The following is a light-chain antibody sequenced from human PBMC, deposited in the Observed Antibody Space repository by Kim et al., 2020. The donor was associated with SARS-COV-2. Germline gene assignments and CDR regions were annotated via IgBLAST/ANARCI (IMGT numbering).Light chain of an antibody. Sequence: SVGDRVTIACRSSQSITNYLNLYQQRPGKAPKLLIYASSTLQRGVPSRFSGSGSGTDFTLTISSLQPEDFATYYCQQSHTAPLLSFGGGTKVDIK. CDR3: QQSHTAPLLS. CDR2: ASS. J-gene: IGKJ4*01. V-gene: IGKV1-39*01. CDR1: QSITNY.